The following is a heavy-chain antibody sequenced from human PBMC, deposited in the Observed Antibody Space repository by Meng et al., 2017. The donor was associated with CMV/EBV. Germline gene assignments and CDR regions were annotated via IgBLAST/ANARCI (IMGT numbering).Heavy chain of an antibody. CDR3: ARDRDLWSGYGISH. CDR2: INPNSGGT. CDR1: GYPFTEYY. V-gene: IGHV1-2*02. Sequence: ASVKVSCKVSGYPFTEYYMHWVRQVPGQGLEYMGWINPNSGGTDSAQKFQGRVTMTRDTSISTAYMELSRLTSDDTAVYYCARDRDLWSGYGISHWGQGTLVTVSS. D-gene: IGHD3-3*01. J-gene: IGHJ4*02.